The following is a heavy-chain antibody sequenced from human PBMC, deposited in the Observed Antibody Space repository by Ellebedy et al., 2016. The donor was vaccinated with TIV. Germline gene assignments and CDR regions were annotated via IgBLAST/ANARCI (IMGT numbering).Heavy chain of an antibody. Sequence: GGSLRLXCAASGFTFSVYWMNWVRQAPGKGLEWVAKIKQDGSEMYHVDSVKGRFTISRDNARNSLYLQMNSPRAEDTAVYYCARDVVRGVPLVGFDIWGQGTMVTVSS. J-gene: IGHJ3*02. V-gene: IGHV3-7*01. CDR1: GFTFSVYW. CDR2: IKQDGSEM. D-gene: IGHD3-10*01. CDR3: ARDVVRGVPLVGFDI.